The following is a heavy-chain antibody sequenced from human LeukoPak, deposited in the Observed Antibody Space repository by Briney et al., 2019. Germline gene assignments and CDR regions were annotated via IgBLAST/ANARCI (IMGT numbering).Heavy chain of an antibody. CDR2: ITPIFGAA. V-gene: IGHV1-69*13. Sequence: ASVKVSCKASGGTFSSYPFTWVRQAPGQGLEWMGEITPIFGAANYAQTLQGRVTITADESTSTVFMELSSLRSDDTAFYYCARNSRVASTSGLNYWGQGTLVTVSS. J-gene: IGHJ4*02. CDR1: GGTFSSYP. D-gene: IGHD4-23*01. CDR3: ARNSRVASTSGLNY.